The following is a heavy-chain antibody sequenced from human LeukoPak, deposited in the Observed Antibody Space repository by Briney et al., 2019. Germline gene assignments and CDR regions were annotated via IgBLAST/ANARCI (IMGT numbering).Heavy chain of an antibody. CDR2: IYSGGST. D-gene: IGHD2-8*01. J-gene: IGHJ6*02. CDR3: ARGAGVPKTRYGMDV. V-gene: IGHV3-66*01. Sequence: PGGSLRLSCAASGFTVSSNYMSWVRQAPGKGLVWVSVIYSGGSTYYADSVKGRFTISRDNSKNTLYLQMNSLRAEDTAVYYCARGAGVPKTRYGMDVWGQGTTVTVSS. CDR1: GFTVSSNY.